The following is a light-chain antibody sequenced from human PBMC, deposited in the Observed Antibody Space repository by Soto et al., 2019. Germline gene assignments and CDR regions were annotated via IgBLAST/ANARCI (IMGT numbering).Light chain of an antibody. CDR2: DAS. CDR3: QQYNTYSSLT. J-gene: IGKJ4*01. CDR1: QSISSW. Sequence: DLQMTQSPSTLSASVGDRVTITCRASQSISSWLAWYQQKLGRAPRLLIYDASSLESGVPSRFSGNGYGTEFTLTIRSLQPEDFATYYCQQYNTYSSLTFGGGTKVDIK. V-gene: IGKV1-5*01.